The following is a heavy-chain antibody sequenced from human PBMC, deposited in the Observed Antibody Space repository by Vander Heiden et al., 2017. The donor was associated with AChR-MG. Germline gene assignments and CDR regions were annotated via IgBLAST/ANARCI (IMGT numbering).Heavy chain of an antibody. J-gene: IGHJ1*01. D-gene: IGHD6-19*01. CDR3: ARGMSLLGLVRSNRGYFQH. Sequence: QVQLQQWGAGLLKPSETLSLTCAVYGGSFSGYYWSWIRQPPGKGLEWIGEINHSGSTNYNPSLKSRVTISVDTSKNQFSLKLSSVTAADTAVYYCARGMSLLGLVRSNRGYFQHWGQGTLVTVSS. CDR2: INHSGST. V-gene: IGHV4-34*01. CDR1: GGSFSGYY.